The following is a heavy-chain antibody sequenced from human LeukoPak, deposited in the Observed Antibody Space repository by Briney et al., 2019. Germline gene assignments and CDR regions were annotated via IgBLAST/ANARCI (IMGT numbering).Heavy chain of an antibody. D-gene: IGHD5-18*01. CDR1: RFPFSSFE. CDR3: ARRGYTSGLDY. J-gene: IGHJ4*02. V-gene: IGHV3-48*03. Sequence: GSLRLSFAASRFPFSSFEMNWVRPAPGKGLEWVSYISSSGRTIYYADSVKGRFTISRDNAKNSLYLQVNSLRAEDTAVYYCARRGYTSGLDYWGQGTLVTVSS. CDR2: ISSSGRTI.